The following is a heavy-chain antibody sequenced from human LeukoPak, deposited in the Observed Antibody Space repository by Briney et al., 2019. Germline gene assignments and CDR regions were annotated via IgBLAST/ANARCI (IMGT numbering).Heavy chain of an antibody. V-gene: IGHV1-2*02. CDR2: INPNSGGT. D-gene: IGHD2-21*01. J-gene: IGHJ5*02. CDR1: GYTFTGYY. Sequence: ASVEVSCKASGYTFTGYYMHWVRQAPGQGLEWMGWINPNSGGTNYAQKFQGRVTMTRDTSISTAYMELSRLRSDDTAVYYCARQEASWNWFDPWGQGTLVTVSS. CDR3: ARQEASWNWFDP.